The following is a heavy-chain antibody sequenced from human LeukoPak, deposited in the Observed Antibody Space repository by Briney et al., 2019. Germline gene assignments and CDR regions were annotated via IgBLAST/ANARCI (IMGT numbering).Heavy chain of an antibody. D-gene: IGHD3-16*01. J-gene: IGHJ3*02. CDR3: ARGRAAWSQKRGRGAFDI. Sequence: ASVKVSCKASGYTFTSYDISWVRQSTGQGLEWMGWMNPNSGNTDYAPKFQGRVTITRNTSISTADMELTSLRSEDTAVYYCARGRAAWSQKRGRGAFDIWGQGTVVTVSS. CDR2: MNPNSGNT. V-gene: IGHV1-8*01. CDR1: GYTFTSYD.